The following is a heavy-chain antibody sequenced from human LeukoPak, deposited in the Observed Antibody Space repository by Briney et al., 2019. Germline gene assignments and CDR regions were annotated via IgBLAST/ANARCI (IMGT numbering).Heavy chain of an antibody. J-gene: IGHJ4*02. CDR3: AKGYSFDY. Sequence: GILRLSCAASGFTFSDYWMTWVRQTPGKGLEWVANIKRDGSDKNYGDSVKGRFTISRDNAKNSVFLQMNSLRAEDTAVYYCAKGYSFDYWGQGTLVTVSS. CDR2: IKRDGSDK. V-gene: IGHV3-7*03. CDR1: GFTFSDYW.